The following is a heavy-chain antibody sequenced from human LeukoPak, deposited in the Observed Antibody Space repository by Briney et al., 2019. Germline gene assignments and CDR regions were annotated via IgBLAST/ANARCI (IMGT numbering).Heavy chain of an antibody. Sequence: PGGSLRLSCAASGFTFSSYNVNWVRQAPGKGLEWVSSITTGNSFLYFADSVKGRFTISRDHANNSLYLQMNSLRADDTAVYYCARGAATRKSGFCYYYMDVWGKGTTVTVSS. CDR3: ARGAATRKSGFCYYYMDV. CDR2: ITTGNSFL. CDR1: GFTFSSYN. V-gene: IGHV3-21*01. D-gene: IGHD5-12*01. J-gene: IGHJ6*03.